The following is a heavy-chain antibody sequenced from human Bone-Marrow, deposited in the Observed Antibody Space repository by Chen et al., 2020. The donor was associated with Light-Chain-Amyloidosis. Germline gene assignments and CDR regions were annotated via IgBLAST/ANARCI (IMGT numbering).Heavy chain of an antibody. CDR2: MPTDVTKT. D-gene: IGHD3-10*01. J-gene: IGHJ4*02. CDR1: GFTLNTYW. CDR3: ARDRGRFSYNRGGLDS. Sequence: EVQLVESGGALVQPGGSLRLSCAASGFTLNTYWMHWVRQPPGGGLVVVARMPTDVTKTVYADSVKGRFTVSRDDAKNTLYLEMNSLRVEDTGLYFCARDRGRFSYNRGGLDSWGQGTLVTVSS. V-gene: IGHV3-74*01.